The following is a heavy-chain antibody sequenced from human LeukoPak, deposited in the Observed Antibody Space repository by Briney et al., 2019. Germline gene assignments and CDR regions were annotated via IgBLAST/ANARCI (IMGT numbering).Heavy chain of an antibody. D-gene: IGHD3-22*01. CDR3: ARRVSYYYDSSGYSDAFDI. J-gene: IGHJ3*02. CDR2: IKQDGSEK. CDR1: GFTFSSYW. V-gene: IGHV3-7*01. Sequence: GGSLRLSCAASGFTFSSYWMSWVRQAPGKGLEWVANIKQDGSEKYYVDSVKGRFTISRDNAKNSLYLQMNSLRAEDTAVYYCARRVSYYYDSSGYSDAFDIWGQGTMVTVSS.